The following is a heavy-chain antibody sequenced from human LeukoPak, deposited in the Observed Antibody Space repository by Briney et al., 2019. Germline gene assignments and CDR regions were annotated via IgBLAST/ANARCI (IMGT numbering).Heavy chain of an antibody. CDR2: ISWGGGST. CDR1: GFTFDDYG. V-gene: IGHV3-43D*03. J-gene: IGHJ4*02. Sequence: GGSLRLSCAASGFTFDDYGMHWVRQAPGTGPEWVSLISWGGGSTYYADSVKGRFTISRDNSKNSLYLQMNSLRAEDTALYYCAKDILMRYYYDSSGYLDYWGQGTLVTVSS. CDR3: AKDILMRYYYDSSGYLDY. D-gene: IGHD3-22*01.